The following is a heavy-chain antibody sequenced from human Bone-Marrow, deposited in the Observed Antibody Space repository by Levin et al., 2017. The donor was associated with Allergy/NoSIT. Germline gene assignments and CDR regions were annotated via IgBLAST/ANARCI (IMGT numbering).Heavy chain of an antibody. CDR3: ARVGGIVVVPAAMPAWFDP. CDR2: IYYSGST. Sequence: SETLSLTCTVSGGSISSYYWSWIRQPPGKGLEWIGYIYYSGSTNYNTSSKSRVTISVETSKNQSSLKLSSVTAADTAVYYCARVGGIVVVPAAMPAWFDPWGKGTLVTVSS. V-gene: IGHV4-59*01. D-gene: IGHD2-2*01. J-gene: IGHJ5*02. CDR1: GGSISSYY.